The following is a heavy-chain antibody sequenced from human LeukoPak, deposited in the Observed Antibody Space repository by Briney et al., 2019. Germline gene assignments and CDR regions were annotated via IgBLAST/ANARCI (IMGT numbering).Heavy chain of an antibody. V-gene: IGHV3-48*01. Sequence: SGGSLRLSCAASGFTFSSYSMNWVRQAPGKGLEWVSYISSSSSTIYYADSVKGRFTISRDNAKNSLYLQMNSLRVEDTAVYYCASWGPAAYCSNGSCSWGQGTLVTVSS. CDR2: ISSSSSTI. CDR1: GFTFSSYS. D-gene: IGHD2-15*01. J-gene: IGHJ5*02. CDR3: ASWGPAAYCSNGSCS.